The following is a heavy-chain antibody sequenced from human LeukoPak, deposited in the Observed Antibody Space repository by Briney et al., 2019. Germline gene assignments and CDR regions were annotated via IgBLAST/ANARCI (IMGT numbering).Heavy chain of an antibody. Sequence: SVKDSCKASGGTFSSYAISWVRQAPGQGLEWMGGIIPIFGTANYAQKFQGRVTITADESTSTAYMELSSLRSEDTAVYYCAREGCSGGSCYSLPYYYYGMDVWGQGTTVTVSS. J-gene: IGHJ6*02. CDR1: GGTFSSYA. V-gene: IGHV1-69*13. CDR2: IIPIFGTA. D-gene: IGHD2-15*01. CDR3: AREGCSGGSCYSLPYYYYGMDV.